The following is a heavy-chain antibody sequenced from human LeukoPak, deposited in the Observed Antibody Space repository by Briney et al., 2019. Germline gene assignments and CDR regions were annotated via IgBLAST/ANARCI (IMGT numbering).Heavy chain of an antibody. V-gene: IGHV3-7*03. D-gene: IGHD3-3*01. CDR3: ARDQYDTWSQRGNFDS. J-gene: IGHJ4*02. CDR1: GFTFGKYW. Sequence: TGGSLRLSCVASGFTFGKYWMSWVRQAPGKGLEWVANIKLDGSEKNYVDSVKGRFTISRDNTKNSLYLQMNSLRAEDTAVFYCARDQYDTWSQRGNFDSWGQGTLVIVSS. CDR2: IKLDGSEK.